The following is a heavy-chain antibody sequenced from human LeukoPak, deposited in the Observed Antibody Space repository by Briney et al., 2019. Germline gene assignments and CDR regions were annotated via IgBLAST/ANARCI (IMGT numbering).Heavy chain of an antibody. J-gene: IGHJ4*02. Sequence: GGSLRLSCAASGFTFSSYEMNWVRQAPGKGLEWVSYISSSGSTIYYADSVKGRFTISRDNAKNSLYLQMNSLRAEDTAVYYCATFSSSWYLFGYWGQGTLVTVSS. CDR1: GFTFSSYE. V-gene: IGHV3-48*03. D-gene: IGHD6-13*01. CDR3: ATFSSSWYLFGY. CDR2: ISSSGSTI.